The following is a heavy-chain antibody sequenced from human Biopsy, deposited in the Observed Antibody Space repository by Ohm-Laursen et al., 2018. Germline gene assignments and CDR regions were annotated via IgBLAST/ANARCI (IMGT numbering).Heavy chain of an antibody. CDR1: GYSISSDYR. V-gene: IGHV4-38-2*01. Sequence: GTLSLTCAVSGYSISSDYRWGWIRQAPGKTLEWLGNIFKDGKTHYNPSLRSRLIISIDTSKNQFSLMMTSVSGADTGVYFCARVGSGWAGFDKWGPGTLVTVSS. CDR3: ARVGSGWAGFDK. CDR2: IFKDGKT. D-gene: IGHD6-19*01. J-gene: IGHJ4*02.